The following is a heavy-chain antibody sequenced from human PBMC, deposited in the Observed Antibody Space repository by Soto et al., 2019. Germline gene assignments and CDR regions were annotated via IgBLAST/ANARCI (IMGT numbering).Heavy chain of an antibody. CDR2: IGTAGDT. Sequence: PGGSLRLSCAASGFTFSSYDMHWVRQATGKGLEWVSAIGTAGDTYYPGSVKGRFTISRENAKNSFYLQMNSLRAGDTAVYYCARQFFDWRAPGRGYYGMDVWGQGTTVTVSS. V-gene: IGHV3-13*04. CDR3: ARQFFDWRAPGRGYYGMDV. J-gene: IGHJ6*02. CDR1: GFTFSSYD. D-gene: IGHD3-9*01.